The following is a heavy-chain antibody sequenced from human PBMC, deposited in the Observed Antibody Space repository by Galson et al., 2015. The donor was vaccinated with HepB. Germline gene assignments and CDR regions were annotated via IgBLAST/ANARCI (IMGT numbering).Heavy chain of an antibody. CDR2: IKQDGSEK. CDR1: GFTFSSYW. Sequence: SLRLSCAASGFTFSSYWMHWVRQAPGKGLEWVANIKQDGSEKYYVDSVKGRFTISRDNAKNTLYLQMNSLRAEDTAVYYCARTTWGGMDVWGKWTTVTVSS. D-gene: IGHD3-16*01. CDR3: ARTTWGGMDV. J-gene: IGHJ6*04. V-gene: IGHV3-7*01.